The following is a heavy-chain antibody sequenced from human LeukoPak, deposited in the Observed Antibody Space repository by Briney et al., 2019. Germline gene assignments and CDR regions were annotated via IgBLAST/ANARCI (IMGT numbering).Heavy chain of an antibody. CDR2: ISGSGGST. J-gene: IGHJ6*02. V-gene: IGHV3-23*01. CDR3: ARDLWVLGNMAPHGMDV. Sequence: GGSLRLSCAASGFTFSSYTMNWVRQAPGKGLEWVSAISGSGGSTYYADSVKGRFTISRDKSKNTLHLQMNNLRADDTAVYYCARDLWVLGNMAPHGMDVWGQGTTVIVSS. CDR1: GFTFSSYT. D-gene: IGHD1-26*01.